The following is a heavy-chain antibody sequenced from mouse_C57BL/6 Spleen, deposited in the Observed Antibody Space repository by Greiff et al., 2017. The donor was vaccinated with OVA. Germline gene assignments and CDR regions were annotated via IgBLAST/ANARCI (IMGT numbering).Heavy chain of an antibody. CDR2: IDPSDSET. CDR3: AREGDYDYAVYYFDY. CDR1: GYTFTSYW. J-gene: IGHJ2*01. D-gene: IGHD2-4*01. Sequence: QVQLQQSGAELVRPGSSVKLSCKASGYTFTSYWMHWVKQRPIQGLEWIGNIDPSDSETHYNQKFKDKATLTVDKSSSTAYMQLSSLTSEDSAVYYCAREGDYDYAVYYFDYWGQGTTLTVSS. V-gene: IGHV1-52*01.